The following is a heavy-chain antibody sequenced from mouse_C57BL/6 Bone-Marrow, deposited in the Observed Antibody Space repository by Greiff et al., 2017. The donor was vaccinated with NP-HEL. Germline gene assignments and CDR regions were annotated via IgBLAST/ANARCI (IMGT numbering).Heavy chain of an antibody. CDR1: GYSFTGYY. CDR2: INPSTGGT. D-gene: IGHD1-1*01. Sequence: VQLKESGPELVKPGASVKISCKASGYSFTGYYMNWVKQSPEKSLEWIGEINPSTGGTTYNQKFKAKATLTVDKSSSTAYMQLKSLTSEDSAVYYCARGDYGSSWGQGTTLTVSS. CDR3: ARGDYGSS. V-gene: IGHV1-42*01. J-gene: IGHJ2*01.